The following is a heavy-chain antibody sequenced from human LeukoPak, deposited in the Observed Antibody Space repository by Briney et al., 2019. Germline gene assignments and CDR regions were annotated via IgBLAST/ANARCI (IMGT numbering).Heavy chain of an antibody. CDR3: VSGSYYGY. CDR1: AFIFSGHW. J-gene: IGHJ4*02. CDR2: ITASGGST. V-gene: IGHV3-23*01. D-gene: IGHD1-26*01. Sequence: PGGSLRLSCEGSAFIFSGHWMNWVRQTPGKGLEWVSAITASGGSTYYADSAKGRFTISRDNAKNTLYLQINTLKAEDTAIYYCVSGSYYGYWGQGTLVTVSS.